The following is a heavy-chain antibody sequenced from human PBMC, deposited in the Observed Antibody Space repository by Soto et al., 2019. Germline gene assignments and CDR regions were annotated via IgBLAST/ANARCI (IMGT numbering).Heavy chain of an antibody. Sequence: PSETLSLTCTVSGASISGYYWSWIRQPAGKGLEWIGRIYTSGSTNYNPSLKSRVTMSVDTSKNQFSLKLSSVTAADTAVYYCARLKYYYGSGSLNWFDPWGQGTLVTVSS. CDR3: ARLKYYYGSGSLNWFDP. J-gene: IGHJ5*02. CDR1: GASISGYY. CDR2: IYTSGST. V-gene: IGHV4-4*07. D-gene: IGHD3-10*01.